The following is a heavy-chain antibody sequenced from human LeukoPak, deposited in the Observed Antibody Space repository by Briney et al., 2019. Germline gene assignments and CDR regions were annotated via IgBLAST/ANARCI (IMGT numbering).Heavy chain of an antibody. CDR3: ARFGGLNYSDIDC. D-gene: IGHD3-10*01. CDR2: IYSGGST. CDR1: GFTVSRNY. Sequence: GRSLRLSCAASGFTVSRNYMSWVRQAPGRGLEWVSVIYSGGSTYYADSVKGRFTISRDNSKNTLYLQMNSLRAEDTAVYYCARFGGLNYSDIDCWGQGTLVTVSS. V-gene: IGHV3-66*01. J-gene: IGHJ4*02.